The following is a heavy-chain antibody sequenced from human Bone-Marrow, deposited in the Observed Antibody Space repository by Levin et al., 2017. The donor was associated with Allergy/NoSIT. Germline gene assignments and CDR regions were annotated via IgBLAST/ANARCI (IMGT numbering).Heavy chain of an antibody. CDR3: AREIITVVGGGDGFDI. CDR1: GGSISSDNYY. CDR2: IHHSGRA. D-gene: IGHD4-23*01. V-gene: IGHV4-31*03. J-gene: IGHJ3*02. Sequence: PSETLSLTCTVSGGSISSDNYYWSWIRQHPGKGLEWIGYIHHSGRAFYNPSLKSRVTISVDTSKNQFSLRLSSVTAADTAMYYCAREIITVVGGGDGFDIWGQGTVVTVSS.